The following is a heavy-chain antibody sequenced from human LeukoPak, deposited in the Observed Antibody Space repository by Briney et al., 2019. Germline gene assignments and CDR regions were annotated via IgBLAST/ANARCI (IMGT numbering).Heavy chain of an antibody. CDR1: GYSLSSGYY. D-gene: IGHD6-13*01. CDR3: ARTFSIAAAGFDY. J-gene: IGHJ4*02. V-gene: IGHV4-38-2*02. Sequence: SETLSLTCTVSGYSLSSGYYWGWIRQPPGMGLEWIGSIYHSGSTYYNPSLKSRVTISVDTSKNQFSLKLSSVTAADTAVYYCARTFSIAAAGFDYWGQGTLVTVSS. CDR2: IYHSGST.